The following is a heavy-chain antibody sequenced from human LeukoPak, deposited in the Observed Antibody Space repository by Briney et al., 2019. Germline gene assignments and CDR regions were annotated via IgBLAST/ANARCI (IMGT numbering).Heavy chain of an antibody. CDR1: GFTISSYA. D-gene: IGHD5-18*01. J-gene: IGHJ4*02. V-gene: IGHV3-64D*06. CDR3: VGTAMVKGFFDH. CDR2: ISSNGGST. Sequence: GGSLRLSCSASGFTISSYAMHWVRQAPGKGLEYVSAISSNGGSTYYADSVKGRFTISRDNSKNTLYLQMSSLRAEDTAVYYCVGTAMVKGFFDHWGQGTLVTVSS.